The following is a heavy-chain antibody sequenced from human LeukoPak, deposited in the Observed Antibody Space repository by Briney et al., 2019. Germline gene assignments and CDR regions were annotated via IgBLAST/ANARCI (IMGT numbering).Heavy chain of an antibody. CDR3: ARTGLLAAVNTRITIPFDY. V-gene: IGHV1-69*13. CDR2: IIPIFGTA. Sequence: GASVKVSCKASGGTFSSYAISWVRQAPGQGLEWMGGIIPIFGTANYAQKFQGRVTITADESTSTAYMELSSLRSEDTAVYYCARTGLLAAVNTRITIPFDYWGREPWSPSPQ. D-gene: IGHD2-2*02. J-gene: IGHJ4*02. CDR1: GGTFSSYA.